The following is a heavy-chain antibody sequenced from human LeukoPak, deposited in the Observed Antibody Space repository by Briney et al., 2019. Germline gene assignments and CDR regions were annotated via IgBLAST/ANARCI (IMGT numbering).Heavy chain of an antibody. D-gene: IGHD1-14*01. J-gene: IGHJ4*02. Sequence: GASEKVSCKASGYTFTCYYMHWVRQAPGQGLEWMGWINPNSRGTDYAQKFQGRVTMTRDTSISTAYMELSRLRSDDTAVYYCARAIITSQNIWGQGTLVTVSS. V-gene: IGHV1-2*02. CDR1: GYTFTCYY. CDR3: ARAIITSQNI. CDR2: INPNSRGT.